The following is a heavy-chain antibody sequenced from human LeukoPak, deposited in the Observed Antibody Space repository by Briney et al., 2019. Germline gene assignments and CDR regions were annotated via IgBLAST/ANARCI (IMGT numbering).Heavy chain of an antibody. CDR2: IKPDGTET. CDR1: GFTFSSYW. V-gene: IGHV3-7*02. Sequence: GGSLRLSCTASGFTFSSYWMHWVRQAPGKGLEWVANIKPDGTETHYVDSVKGRFTISRDNAKSSLYLQMNSLRAEDTAVYYCVFRKMSLPYWGQGTLVTVS. J-gene: IGHJ4*02. CDR3: VFRKMSLPY. D-gene: IGHD1-14*01.